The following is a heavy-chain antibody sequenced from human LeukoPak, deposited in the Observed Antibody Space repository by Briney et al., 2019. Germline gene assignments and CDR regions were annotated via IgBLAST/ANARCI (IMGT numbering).Heavy chain of an antibody. CDR2: INHSGST. J-gene: IGHJ3*02. V-gene: IGHV4-34*01. CDR1: GGSFSGYY. D-gene: IGHD4-17*01. CDR3: ATTTVTTFSGDAFDI. Sequence: LETLSLTCAVYGGSFSGYYWSWIRQPPGKGLEWIGEINHSGSTNYNPSLKSRVTISVDTSKNQFSLKLSSVTAADTAVYYCATTTVTTFSGDAFDIWGQGTMVTVSS.